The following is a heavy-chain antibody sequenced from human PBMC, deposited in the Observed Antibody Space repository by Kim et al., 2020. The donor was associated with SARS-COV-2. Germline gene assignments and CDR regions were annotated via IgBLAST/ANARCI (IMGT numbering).Heavy chain of an antibody. Sequence: GGSLRLSCAASGFTFSSYSMNWVRQAPGKGLEWVSSISRSSSYIYYADSVKGRFTISRDNAKNSLYLQMNSLRAEDTAVYYCARDLTQLPLFLNYYDYGPDVWGQGTTGTGSS. CDR1: GFTFSSYS. CDR3: ARDLTQLPLFLNYYDYGPDV. V-gene: IGHV3-21*01. J-gene: IGHJ6*01. CDR2: ISRSSSYI. D-gene: IGHD1-1*01.